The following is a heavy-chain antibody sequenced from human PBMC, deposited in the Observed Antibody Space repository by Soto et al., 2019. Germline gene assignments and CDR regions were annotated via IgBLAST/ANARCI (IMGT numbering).Heavy chain of an antibody. J-gene: IGHJ4*02. CDR3: VRGDNWNDEASDY. CDR2: IWSDGNNK. CDR1: GFMFSNHG. V-gene: IGHV3-33*01. D-gene: IGHD1-1*01. Sequence: QVQLVESGGGVVQPGRSLRLSCAASGFMFSNHGMYWVRQAPGKGLEWVAVIWSDGNNKYYADSVKGRFTISRDNSKNTVYLQMDSLRAEDTAVYYCVRGDNWNDEASDYWGQGTLVTVSS.